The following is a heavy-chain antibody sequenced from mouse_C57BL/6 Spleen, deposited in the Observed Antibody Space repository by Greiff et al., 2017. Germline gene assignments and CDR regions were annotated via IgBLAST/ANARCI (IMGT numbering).Heavy chain of an antibody. D-gene: IGHD2-3*01. CDR1: GFTFSDFY. Sequence: EVQRVDSGGGLVQSGRSLRLSCATSGFTFSDFYMEWVRQAPGKGLEWIAASRNKANDYTTEYSASVKGRFIVSRDTSQSILYLQMNALRAEDTAIYYCARDYEAGSGRYFDVWGTGTTVTVSS. V-gene: IGHV7-1*01. CDR2: SRNKANDYTT. J-gene: IGHJ1*03. CDR3: ARDYEAGSGRYFDV.